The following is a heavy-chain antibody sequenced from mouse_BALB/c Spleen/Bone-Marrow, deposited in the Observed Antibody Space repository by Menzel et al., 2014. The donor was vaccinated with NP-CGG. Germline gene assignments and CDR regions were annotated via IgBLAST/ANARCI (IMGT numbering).Heavy chain of an antibody. Sequence: EVKLVESGGGLFQPGGSLRLSCAASGFTFTDYYISCVRQPPGKALEWLGFIRNKANGYTTEYSASVKGRFTISRDNSQSILYLQMNILRTEDSATYYRARHTNHASNWYFYVWGAGTTVHVSS. CDR3: ARHTNHASNWYFYV. CDR1: GFTFTDYY. D-gene: IGHD1-1*01. J-gene: IGHJ1*01. V-gene: IGHV7-3*02. CDR2: IRNKANGYTT.